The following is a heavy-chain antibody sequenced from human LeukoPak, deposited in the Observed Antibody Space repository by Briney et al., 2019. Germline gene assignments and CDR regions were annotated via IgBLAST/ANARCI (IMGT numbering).Heavy chain of an antibody. CDR2: IKQDGSEK. CDR1: GFTFSSYW. Sequence: GGSLRLSCAASGFTFSSYWMSWVRQAPGKGLEWVANIKQDGSEKYYVHSVKGRFTISRDNAKNTLYLQMNSLRAEDTAVYYCARDRPTEILWFGLVDRAFDIWGQGTMVTVSS. J-gene: IGHJ3*02. D-gene: IGHD3-10*01. CDR3: ARDRPTEILWFGLVDRAFDI. V-gene: IGHV3-7*01.